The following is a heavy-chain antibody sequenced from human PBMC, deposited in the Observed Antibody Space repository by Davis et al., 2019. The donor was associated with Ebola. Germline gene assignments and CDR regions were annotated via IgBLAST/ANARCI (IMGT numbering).Heavy chain of an antibody. Sequence: AASVKVSCKASGYTFTSYAMNWVRQAPGQGLEWMGWINTNTGNPTYAQGFTGRFVFSLDTSVSTAYLQISSLKAEDTAVYYCARRDIVVVPAATVFPPYGMDVWGKGTTVTVSS. J-gene: IGHJ6*04. CDR2: INTNTGNP. CDR1: GYTFTSYA. CDR3: ARRDIVVVPAATVFPPYGMDV. V-gene: IGHV7-4-1*02. D-gene: IGHD2-2*01.